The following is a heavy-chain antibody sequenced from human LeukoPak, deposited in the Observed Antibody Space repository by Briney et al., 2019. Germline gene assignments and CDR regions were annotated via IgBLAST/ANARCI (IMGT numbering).Heavy chain of an antibody. D-gene: IGHD6-19*01. CDR1: GFTLRSYA. CDR2: ISSNGGST. CDR3: ARDGSGWAFDY. J-gene: IGHJ4*02. Sequence: PGGSLRLSCAASGFTLRSYAMHWVRQAPGKGLEYVSAISSNGGSTYYANSVKGRFTISRDNSKNTLYLQMGGLRAEDMAVYYCARDGSGWAFDYWGQGTLVTVSS. V-gene: IGHV3-64*01.